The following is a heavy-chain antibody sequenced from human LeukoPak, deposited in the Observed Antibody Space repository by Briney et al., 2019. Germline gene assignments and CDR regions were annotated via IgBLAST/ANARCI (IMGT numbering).Heavy chain of an antibody. CDR1: GFPFSSFA. CDR2: LSGPATRA. CDR3: AIALPPSINTPWK. D-gene: IGHD3-3*02. Sequence: GGSLRLSCAASGFPFSSFAMVWVRQAPGKGLEWVSALSGPATRAIYADSVKGRFTISRDNAKNTLYLQMNSLRAEDTAVYYCAIALPPSINTPWKWGQGTLVTVSS. V-gene: IGHV3-23*01. J-gene: IGHJ4*02.